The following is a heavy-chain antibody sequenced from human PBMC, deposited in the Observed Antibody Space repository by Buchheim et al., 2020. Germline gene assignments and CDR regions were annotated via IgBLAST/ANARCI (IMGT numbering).Heavy chain of an antibody. Sequence: QVQLQQWGAGLLKPSETLSLTCAVYGGSFSGYYWSWIRQPPGKGLEWIGEINHSGSTNYNPSLKSRVTISVDTSKNQFSLKLSSVTAADTAVYYCARGYGYSYGHLRAYYYGMDVWGQGTT. V-gene: IGHV4-34*01. D-gene: IGHD5-18*01. J-gene: IGHJ6*02. CDR3: ARGYGYSYGHLRAYYYGMDV. CDR1: GGSFSGYY. CDR2: INHSGST.